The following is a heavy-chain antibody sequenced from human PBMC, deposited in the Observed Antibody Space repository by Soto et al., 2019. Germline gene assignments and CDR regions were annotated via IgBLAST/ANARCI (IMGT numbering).Heavy chain of an antibody. CDR3: ARTMWISEAFDI. Sequence: PSETLSLTCTVSGGSISSYYWSWIRQPPGKGLEWIGYIYYSGSTNYNPSLKSRVTISVDTSKNQFSLKLSSVTAADTAVYYRARTMWISEAFDICRQRPMVT. CDR2: IYYSGST. V-gene: IGHV4-59*01. J-gene: IGHJ3*02. D-gene: IGHD5-12*01. CDR1: GGSISSYY.